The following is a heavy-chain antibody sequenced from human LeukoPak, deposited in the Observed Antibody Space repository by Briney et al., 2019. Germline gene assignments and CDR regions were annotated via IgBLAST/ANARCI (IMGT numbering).Heavy chain of an antibody. Sequence: GGSLRLSCAASGFTFSSYGMHWVRQAPGKGLEWVAVISYDGSNKYYADSAKGRFTISRDNSKNTLYLQMNSLRAEDTAVYYCAKDGDRDGYNLGGDIDYWGQGTLVTVSS. V-gene: IGHV3-30*18. J-gene: IGHJ4*02. CDR2: ISYDGSNK. D-gene: IGHD5-24*01. CDR1: GFTFSSYG. CDR3: AKDGDRDGYNLGGDIDY.